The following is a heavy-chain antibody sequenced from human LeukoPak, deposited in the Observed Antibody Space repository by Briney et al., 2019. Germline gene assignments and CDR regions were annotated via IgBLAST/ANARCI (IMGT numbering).Heavy chain of an antibody. CDR3: ARELRTYGSGNYYPYFDY. D-gene: IGHD3-10*01. Sequence: SETLSLTCTVSGGSISSYYWSWIRQPPGKGLEWIGYIYYSGSTNYNPSLKSRVTISVDTSKNQFSLKLSSVTAADTAVYYCARELRTYGSGNYYPYFDYWGQGTLVTASS. CDR2: IYYSGST. J-gene: IGHJ4*02. V-gene: IGHV4-59*01. CDR1: GGSISSYY.